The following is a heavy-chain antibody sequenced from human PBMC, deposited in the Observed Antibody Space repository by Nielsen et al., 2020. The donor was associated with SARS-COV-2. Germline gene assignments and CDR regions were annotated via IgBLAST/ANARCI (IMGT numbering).Heavy chain of an antibody. CDR3: AKDLDFWSGYYTY. CDR1: GFTFSSYA. Sequence: GGSLRLSCAASGFTFSSYAMSWVRQAPGKGLEWVSAISGSGGSTYYADSVKGRFTISRDNSKNTLYLQMNTLRDEDTAVYYCAKDLDFWSGYYTYWGQGTLVTVSS. V-gene: IGHV3-23*01. CDR2: ISGSGGST. D-gene: IGHD3-3*01. J-gene: IGHJ4*02.